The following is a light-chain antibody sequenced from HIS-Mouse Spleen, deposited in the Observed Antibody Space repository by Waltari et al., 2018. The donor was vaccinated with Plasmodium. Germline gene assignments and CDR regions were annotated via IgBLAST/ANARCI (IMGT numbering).Light chain of an antibody. CDR2: EGS. V-gene: IGLV2-23*01. J-gene: IGLJ2*01. CDR1: SRAVGSYHL. Sequence: QSALTQPASVSGSPGQSITISCTGTSRAVGSYHLVYWYQQHPGKAPKLMIYEGSKRPSGVSNRFSGSKSGNTASLTISGLQAEDEADYYCCSYAGSRVFGGGTKLTVL. CDR3: CSYAGSRV.